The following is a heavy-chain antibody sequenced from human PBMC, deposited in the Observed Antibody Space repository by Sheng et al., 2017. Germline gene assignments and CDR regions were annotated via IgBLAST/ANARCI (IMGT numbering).Heavy chain of an antibody. Sequence: QVQLVESGGGVVQPGRSLRLSCAASGFTFSSYAMHWVRQAPGKGLEWVAVISYDGSNKYYADSVKGRFTISRDNSKNTLYLQMNSLRAEDTAVYYCARDGGSGEPLGAFDIWGQGTMVTVSS. CDR1: GFTFSSYA. D-gene: IGHD3-16*01. CDR3: ARDGGSGEPLGAFDI. CDR2: ISYDGSNK. J-gene: IGHJ3*02. V-gene: IGHV3-30-3*01.